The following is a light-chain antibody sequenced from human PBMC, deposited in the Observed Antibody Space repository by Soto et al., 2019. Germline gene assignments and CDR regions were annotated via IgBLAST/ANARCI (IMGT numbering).Light chain of an antibody. J-gene: IGKJ4*01. CDR2: RAS. CDR3: QQYNNWPRAT. CDR1: QSINSN. V-gene: IGKV3-15*01. Sequence: TLSVSPGERATLSCRASQSINSNLAWYQQKPGQAPRLLMFRASIRATGFPARFSGSGSGTEFNITISSLQSEDSAIYYCQQYNNWPRATFGGETKVDIK.